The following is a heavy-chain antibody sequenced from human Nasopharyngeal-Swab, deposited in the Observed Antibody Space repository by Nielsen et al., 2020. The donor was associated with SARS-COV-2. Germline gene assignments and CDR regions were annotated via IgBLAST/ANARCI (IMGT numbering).Heavy chain of an antibody. Sequence: SETLSLTCAVYGGSFSGYYWSWIRQPPGKGLEWIGEINHSGSTNYNPSLKSRVTISVDTSKNQFSLKLSSVTAADTAVYYCARDRHLDYDILTGYYYDAFDIWGQGTMVTVSS. CDR2: INHSGST. V-gene: IGHV4-34*01. CDR1: GGSFSGYY. D-gene: IGHD3-9*01. J-gene: IGHJ3*02. CDR3: ARDRHLDYDILTGYYYDAFDI.